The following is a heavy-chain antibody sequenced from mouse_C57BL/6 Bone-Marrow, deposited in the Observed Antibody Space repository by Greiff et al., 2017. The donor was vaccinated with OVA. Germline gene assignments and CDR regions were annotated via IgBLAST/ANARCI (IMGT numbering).Heavy chain of an antibody. D-gene: IGHD1-1*01. CDR2: ISSGGDYI. V-gene: IGHV5-9-1*02. Sequence: EVQLKESGEGLVKPGGSLKLSCAASGFTFSSYAMSWVRQTPEKRLEWVAYISSGGDYIYYADTVKGRFTISRDNARNTLYLQMSSLKSEDTAMYYCTRDGYYGSFDYWDQGTTLTVSS. J-gene: IGHJ2*01. CDR3: TRDGYYGSFDY. CDR1: GFTFSSYA.